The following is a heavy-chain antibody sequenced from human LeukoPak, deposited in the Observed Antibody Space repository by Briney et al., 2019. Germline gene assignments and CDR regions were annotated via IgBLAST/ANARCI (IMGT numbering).Heavy chain of an antibody. CDR2: IKQDGSEK. Sequence: PGGSLRLSCAASGFTFSSYWMSWVRQAPGKGLEWVANIKQDGSEKYYVDSVKGRITISRDNAKNSLYLQLNSLRAEDTAVYHCARDNDYKIDYWGQGTLVTVSS. CDR1: GFTFSSYW. CDR3: ARDNDYKIDY. J-gene: IGHJ4*02. D-gene: IGHD3-10*01. V-gene: IGHV3-7*01.